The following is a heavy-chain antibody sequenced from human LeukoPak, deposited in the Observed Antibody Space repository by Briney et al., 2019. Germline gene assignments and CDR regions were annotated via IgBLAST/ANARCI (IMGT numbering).Heavy chain of an antibody. V-gene: IGHV3-7*01. CDR1: GFIFSSYW. CDR3: ARVRSAYYYMDV. CDR2: IKRDGSER. J-gene: IGHJ6*03. Sequence: GGSLRLSCAASGFIFSSYWMSWVRQAPGKGLEWVANIKRDGSERYYVDSVKGRFTISRDNAENSLYLQMNSLRAEDTAVYYCARVRSAYYYMDVWGKGTTVTVSS.